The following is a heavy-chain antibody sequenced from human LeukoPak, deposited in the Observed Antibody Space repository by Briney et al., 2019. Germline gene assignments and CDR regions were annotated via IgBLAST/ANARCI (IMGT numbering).Heavy chain of an antibody. V-gene: IGHV4-59*08. CDR1: GGSITSYY. D-gene: IGHD6-19*01. CDR2: IYYSGST. J-gene: IGHJ4*02. Sequence: PSETLSLTCTVPGGSITSYYWSWIRQPPGKGLGWIGHIYYSGSTNYNPYLKSRVTISVDTSKNQFSLKLSSVTAADTAVYSCARRGSGWYEKDFEYWGQGTLVTVSA. CDR3: ARRGSGWYEKDFEY.